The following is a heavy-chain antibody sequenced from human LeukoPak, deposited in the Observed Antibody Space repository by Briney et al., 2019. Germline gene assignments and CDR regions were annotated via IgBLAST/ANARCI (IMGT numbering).Heavy chain of an antibody. CDR2: IYTSGST. D-gene: IGHD4-23*01. J-gene: IGHJ4*02. CDR1: GGSISSYY. CDR3: AREVRGNPTHFDY. V-gene: IGHV4-4*07. Sequence: LESLSLTCTVSGGSISSYYWSWIRQPAGKGLEWIGRIYTSGSTNYNPSLKSRVTTSVDKSKNQFSLKLSSVTAAGTAVYYCAREVRGNPTHFDYWGQGTLVTFSS.